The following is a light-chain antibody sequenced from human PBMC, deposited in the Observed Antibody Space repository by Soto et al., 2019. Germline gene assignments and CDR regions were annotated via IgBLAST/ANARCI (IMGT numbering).Light chain of an antibody. V-gene: IGKV3-20*01. CDR2: GAS. J-gene: IGKJ1*01. CDR3: QDYGGSPRT. Sequence: EIVMTQSPATLSVSTGERATLSCRASQSVSCNLAWYQQKPGQAPRLLIYGASNRATGIPDRFSGSGSGTDFTLTINRLEPEDFAVYYCQDYGGSPRTFGQGTKV. CDR1: QSVSCN.